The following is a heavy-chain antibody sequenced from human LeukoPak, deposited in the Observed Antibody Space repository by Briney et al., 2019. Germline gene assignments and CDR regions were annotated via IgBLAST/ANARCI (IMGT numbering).Heavy chain of an antibody. Sequence: GGSLRLSCAASGFTFSSYTMSWVRQAPGKGLEWVSAISDSGGSTYYADSVKGRFTISRDNSKNTLYLQMNSLRAEDTAVYYCAKDHIWRFTMVRGVTFDYWGQGTLVTVSS. J-gene: IGHJ4*02. CDR3: AKDHIWRFTMVRGVTFDY. CDR2: ISDSGGST. CDR1: GFTFSSYT. V-gene: IGHV3-23*01. D-gene: IGHD3-10*01.